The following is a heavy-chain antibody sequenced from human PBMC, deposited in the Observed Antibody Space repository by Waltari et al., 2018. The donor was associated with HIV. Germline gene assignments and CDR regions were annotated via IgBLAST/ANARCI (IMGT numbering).Heavy chain of an antibody. CDR2: IIPAIGIA. D-gene: IGHD3-3*01. Sequence: VQVVQSGAEVKKPGSPVKVSCQASGDTLSNYAVSWVRRAPGQGLEWMGRIIPAIGIAMHTDKFQDRVTINADKATNSAYMELGGLRSEDTALYFCALGRIDDIRSGRENLGGFDPWGPGTLVSVSS. CDR3: ALGRIDDIRSGRENLGGFDP. CDR1: GDTLSNYA. J-gene: IGHJ5*02. V-gene: IGHV1-69*04.